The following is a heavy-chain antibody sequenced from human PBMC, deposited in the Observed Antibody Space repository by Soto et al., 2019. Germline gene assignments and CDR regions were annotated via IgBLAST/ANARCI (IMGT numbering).Heavy chain of an antibody. J-gene: IGHJ4*02. CDR1: GVSVRSYT. V-gene: IGHV4-4*07. Sequence: SETLSRTCIVSGVSVRSYTWSWVRQPANKGLEWIGRVFSSVSATYNPSLKSRVSISMDTPENRISLKLDSVTAADAGVYFCARDGMTTGDTWGPGTLVTVSS. CDR2: VFSSVSA. D-gene: IGHD2-21*02. CDR3: ARDGMTTGDT.